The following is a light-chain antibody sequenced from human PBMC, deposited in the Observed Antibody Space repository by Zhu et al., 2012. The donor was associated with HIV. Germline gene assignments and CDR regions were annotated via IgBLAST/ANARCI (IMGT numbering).Light chain of an antibody. J-gene: IGKJ2*01. V-gene: IGKV3-20*01. CDR1: QLITGNY. CDR2: AAS. CDR3: QHYGRSPYT. Sequence: EIVLTQSPDTLSLSPGERASLSCRASQLITGNYLAWYQQKFGQAPKLLIYAASNRATGIPDRFSGSGSGTDFTLTISRLEPEDFAVYFCQHYGRSPYTFDQGTKLEI.